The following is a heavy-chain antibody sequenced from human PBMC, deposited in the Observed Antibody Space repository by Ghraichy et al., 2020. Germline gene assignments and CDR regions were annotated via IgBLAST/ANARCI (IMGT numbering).Heavy chain of an antibody. Sequence: SETLSLTCAVYGGSFSGYYWSWIRQPPGKGLEWIGEINHSGSTNYNPSLKSRVTISVDTSKNQFSLKLSSVTAADTAVYYCASDRGYCSSTSCYTGDYYYYGMDVWGQGTTVTVSS. D-gene: IGHD2-2*02. V-gene: IGHV4-34*01. CDR3: ASDRGYCSSTSCYTGDYYYYGMDV. J-gene: IGHJ6*02. CDR2: INHSGST. CDR1: GGSFSGYY.